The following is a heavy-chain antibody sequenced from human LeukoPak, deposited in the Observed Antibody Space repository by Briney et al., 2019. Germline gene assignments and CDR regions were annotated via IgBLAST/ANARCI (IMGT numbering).Heavy chain of an antibody. CDR3: AKALTDCSSTSCYVLDFDY. V-gene: IGHV3-23*01. CDR2: ISGSGGST. J-gene: IGHJ4*02. D-gene: IGHD2-2*01. CDR1: GFTFSSYA. Sequence: GGSLRLSCAASGFTFSSYAMSWVRQAPGKGLEWVSAISGSGGSTYYADSVKGRFTISRDNSKNTLYLQMNSLRAEDTAVYYCAKALTDCSSTSCYVLDFDYWGQGTLVTVSS.